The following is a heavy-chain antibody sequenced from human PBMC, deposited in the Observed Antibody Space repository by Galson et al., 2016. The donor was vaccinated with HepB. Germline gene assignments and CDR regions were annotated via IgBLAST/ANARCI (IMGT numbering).Heavy chain of an antibody. J-gene: IGHJ2*01. V-gene: IGHV3-7*01. Sequence: LRLSCAASGFTFTSYWMAWVRQAPGKGLEWVANIKQDGSEKFYVDSVKGRFTISRDNSKDSVCLHMSSLTAEDTAVYYCVRQWLAFDVWGRGTHVAVSS. CDR3: VRQWLAFDV. CDR1: GFTFTSYW. CDR2: IKQDGSEK. D-gene: IGHD6-19*01.